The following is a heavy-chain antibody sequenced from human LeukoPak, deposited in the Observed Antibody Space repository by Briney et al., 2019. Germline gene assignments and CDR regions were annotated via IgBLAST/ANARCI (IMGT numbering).Heavy chain of an antibody. V-gene: IGHV3-74*01. J-gene: IGHJ6*03. CDR2: INSDGSST. CDR3: ARGRYSSSLYYYYMDV. CDR1: GFTFSSYW. D-gene: IGHD6-19*01. Sequence: GGSLRLSCAASGFTFSSYWMHWVRQAPGKGLVWVSRINSDGSSTSHADSVKGRFTISRDNAKNTLYLQMNSLRAEDTAVYYCARGRYSSSLYYYYMDVWGKGTTVTVSS.